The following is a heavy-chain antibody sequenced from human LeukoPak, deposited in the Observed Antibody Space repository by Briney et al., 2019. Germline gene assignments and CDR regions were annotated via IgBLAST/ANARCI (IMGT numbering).Heavy chain of an antibody. J-gene: IGHJ4*02. CDR1: GYTFTSYG. V-gene: IGHV1-18*01. CDR2: ISAFNGNT. Sequence: ASMKVSCKASGYTFTSYGITWVRQAPGQGLEWMGWISAFNGNTNYAQKFQGRVTMTTDTSTKIAYMELRSLRSDDTAVYYCARGYQTSYYDRSGYLTYFDYWGQGTLVTVSS. CDR3: ARGYQTSYYDRSGYLTYFDY. D-gene: IGHD3-22*01.